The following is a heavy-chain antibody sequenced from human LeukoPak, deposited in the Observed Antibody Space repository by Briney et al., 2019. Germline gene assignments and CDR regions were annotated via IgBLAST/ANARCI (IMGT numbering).Heavy chain of an antibody. V-gene: IGHV3-7*01. Sequence: GGSLRLSCAASGFTFSSYWMSWVRQAPGKGLEWVANIKQDGSEKYYVDSVKGRFTISRDNAKNSLYLQMNSLRAEDTAVYYCASEPGIAVDGTFGMDVWGQGTTVTVSS. CDR3: ASEPGIAVDGTFGMDV. D-gene: IGHD6-19*01. J-gene: IGHJ6*02. CDR2: IKQDGSEK. CDR1: GFTFSSYW.